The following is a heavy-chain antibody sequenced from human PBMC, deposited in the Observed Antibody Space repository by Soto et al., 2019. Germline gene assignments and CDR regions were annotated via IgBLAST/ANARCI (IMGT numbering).Heavy chain of an antibody. D-gene: IGHD1-1*01. CDR1: GFTVSSNY. CDR2: IYSGGNT. V-gene: IGHV3-53*02. Sequence: EVQLVETGGGLIQPGGSLRLSCTASGFTVSSNYMTWVRQAPGKGLEWVSVIYSGGNTYYADSVKGRFTSYRDKSKHTLYLQMNSLRAEETAVYYCAGATGRYWGQGTLVTVSS. CDR3: AGATGRY. J-gene: IGHJ4*02.